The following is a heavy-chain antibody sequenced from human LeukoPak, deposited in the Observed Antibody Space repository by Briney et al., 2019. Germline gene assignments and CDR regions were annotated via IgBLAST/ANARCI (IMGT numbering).Heavy chain of an antibody. CDR3: ARDQVVVVPAARHYYYYMDV. V-gene: IGHV4-61*02. J-gene: IGHJ6*03. CDR1: GGPISSGSYY. D-gene: IGHD2-2*01. CDR2: IYTSGST. Sequence: PSQTLSLTCTVSGGPISSGSYYWSWIRQPAGKGLEWIGRIYTSGSTNYNPSLKSRVTISVDTSKNQFSPKLSSVTAADTAVYYCARDQVVVVPAARHYYYYMDVWGKGTTVTVSS.